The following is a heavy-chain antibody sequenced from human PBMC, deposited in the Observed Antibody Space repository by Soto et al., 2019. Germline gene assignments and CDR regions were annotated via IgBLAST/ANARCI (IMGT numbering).Heavy chain of an antibody. Sequence: GGSLRLSCAASGFTFSSYTMSWVRQAPGKGLEWVSAISGSGGSTYYADSVKGRFTISRDNSKNTLYLQMNSLRAEDTAVYYCAKFDTAMGSFDYWGQGTLVTVSS. J-gene: IGHJ4*02. CDR3: AKFDTAMGSFDY. D-gene: IGHD5-18*01. CDR2: ISGSGGST. V-gene: IGHV3-23*01. CDR1: GFTFSSYT.